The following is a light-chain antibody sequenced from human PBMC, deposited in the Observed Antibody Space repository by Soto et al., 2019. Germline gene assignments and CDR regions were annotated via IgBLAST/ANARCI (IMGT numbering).Light chain of an antibody. CDR2: DDN. Sequence: QAVVTQPPSVSGTPGQRVIISCSGSNSNIGSNAVHWYQQLPGAAPKLLIDDDNQRPSGVPDRFSGSKSGTSASLAISGLRSEDEADYHCSSWDDNLDAEVFGAGTKLTVL. V-gene: IGLV1-44*01. CDR3: SSWDDNLDAEV. J-gene: IGLJ1*01. CDR1: NSNIGSNA.